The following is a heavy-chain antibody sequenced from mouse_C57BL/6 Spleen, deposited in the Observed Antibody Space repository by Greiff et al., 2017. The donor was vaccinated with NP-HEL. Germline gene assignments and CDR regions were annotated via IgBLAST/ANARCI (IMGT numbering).Heavy chain of an antibody. Sequence: VQLQQSGAELVRPGASVKLSCTASGFNIKDDYMHWVKQRPEQGLEWIGWIDPENGDTEYASKFQGKATITADTSSNTAYLQLSSLTSEDTAVYYCTRRDYGSSYGFAYWGQGTLVTVSA. CDR1: GFNIKDDY. CDR3: TRRDYGSSYGFAY. J-gene: IGHJ3*01. CDR2: IDPENGDT. D-gene: IGHD1-1*01. V-gene: IGHV14-4*01.